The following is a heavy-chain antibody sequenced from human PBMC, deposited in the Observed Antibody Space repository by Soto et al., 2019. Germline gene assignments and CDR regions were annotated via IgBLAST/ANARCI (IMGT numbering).Heavy chain of an antibody. J-gene: IGHJ3*02. D-gene: IGHD5-18*01. CDR3: AKDLGYSYGYEGFAFDI. CDR2: ISGSGGST. V-gene: IGHV3-23*01. Sequence: EVQLLESGGGLVQPGGSLRLSCAASGFTFSSYAMSWVRQAPGKGLEWVSAISGSGGSTYYADSVKGRFTISRDNSKNTLYLQMNSLRAEDTAVYYCAKDLGYSYGYEGFAFDIWGQGTMVTVSS. CDR1: GFTFSSYA.